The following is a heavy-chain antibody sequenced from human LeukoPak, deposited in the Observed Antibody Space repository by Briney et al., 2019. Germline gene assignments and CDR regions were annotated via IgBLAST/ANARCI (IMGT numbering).Heavy chain of an antibody. CDR3: AKNLKQWLADY. D-gene: IGHD6-19*01. CDR1: GFTFSHYA. J-gene: IGHJ4*02. Sequence: GGSQRLSCAASGFTFSHYAMHWVRQPPGKGLEWLAVISFDGSNKYYADSVKGRFTISRDNSKNTLYLQMNSLRAEDTAVYYCAKNLKQWLADYWGQGTLVTVSS. V-gene: IGHV3-30*04. CDR2: ISFDGSNK.